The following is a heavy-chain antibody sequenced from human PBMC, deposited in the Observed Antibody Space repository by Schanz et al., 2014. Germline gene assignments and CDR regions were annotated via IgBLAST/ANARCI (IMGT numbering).Heavy chain of an antibody. J-gene: IGHJ4*02. D-gene: IGHD3-22*01. CDR1: GFTFRGHA. V-gene: IGHV3-30*04. Sequence: QVQLVESGGGVVQPGRSLRLSCAASGFTFRGHAMHWVRQAPGKGLEKVAAISTDGTNTYYAASVRGRFTISRDNSKNTVYLQMDSLRSEDTAVYYCAKVWGSDYFYPFDYWGQGTLVTVSS. CDR2: ISTDGTNT. CDR3: AKVWGSDYFYPFDY.